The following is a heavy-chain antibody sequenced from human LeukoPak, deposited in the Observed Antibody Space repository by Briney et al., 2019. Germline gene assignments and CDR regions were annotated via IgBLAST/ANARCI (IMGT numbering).Heavy chain of an antibody. CDR3: ARESGDFWSGYHYYYYGMDV. J-gene: IGHJ6*02. CDR2: ISSSSSTI. D-gene: IGHD3-3*01. V-gene: IGHV3-48*02. CDR1: GFTFSSYS. Sequence: GGSLRLSCAASGFTFSSYSMNWVRQAPGKGLEWVSYISSSSSTIYYADSVKGRFTISRDNAKNSLYLQMNSLRDEDTAVYYCARESGDFWSGYHYYYYGMDVWGQGTTVTVSS.